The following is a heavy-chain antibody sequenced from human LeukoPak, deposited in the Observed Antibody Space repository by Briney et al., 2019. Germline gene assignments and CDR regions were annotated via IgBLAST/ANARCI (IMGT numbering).Heavy chain of an antibody. CDR3: ARLRWPRGGRSSFDY. Sequence: GESLKISCKGSGYSFTSHWIGWVRQMPGKGLEWMGIVNPDDSDTIYSPSFQGQVTISAAESITTAYLQWSSLKASDTAIYYCARLRWPRGGRSSFDYWGQGALVTAPS. D-gene: IGHD3-10*01. CDR2: VNPDDSDT. V-gene: IGHV5-51*01. J-gene: IGHJ4*02. CDR1: GYSFTSHW.